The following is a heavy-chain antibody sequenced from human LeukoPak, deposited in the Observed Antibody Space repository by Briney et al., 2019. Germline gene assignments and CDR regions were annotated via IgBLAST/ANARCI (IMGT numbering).Heavy chain of an antibody. J-gene: IGHJ5*02. V-gene: IGHV3-74*03. CDR3: TRDYGA. CDR1: GFTFSRYW. D-gene: IGHD4/OR15-4a*01. CDR2: VNSDGFST. Sequence: GGSLRLSCAAYGFTFSRYWMHWVRQAPGKGLVWVARVNSDGFSTTYADSVKSRFTISRDNTKNTLYLQMKRLRVEDTAVYYCTRDYGAWGQGTLVTVSS.